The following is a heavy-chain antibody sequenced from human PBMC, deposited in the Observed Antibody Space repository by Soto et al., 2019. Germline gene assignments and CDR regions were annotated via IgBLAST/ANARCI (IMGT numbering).Heavy chain of an antibody. Sequence: SLSLSCASSGFTFSSYSMHWVRPAPGKGLEWVAVISYDGSNKYYADSVKGRFTISRDNSKNTLYLQMNSLRAEDTAVYYCARDGNVVVPAAIPRPHWFDPWGQGTLVNVSS. J-gene: IGHJ5*02. CDR2: ISYDGSNK. CDR1: GFTFSSYS. V-gene: IGHV3-30-3*01. D-gene: IGHD2-2*02. CDR3: ARDGNVVVPAAIPRPHWFDP.